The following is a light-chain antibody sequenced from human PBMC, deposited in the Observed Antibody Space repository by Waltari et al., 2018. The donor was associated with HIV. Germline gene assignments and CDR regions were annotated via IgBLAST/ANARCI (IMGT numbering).Light chain of an antibody. J-gene: IGKJ3*01. CDR1: QSLVFSDGNTY. Sequence: LMTQYPLSLPVTLGQSASISCRSNQSLVFSDGNTYLNWFHQRPGQSPRRLIYKISNRDSGVPDRFSGSGSGTDFTLTITRVEAEDVGIYYCMQGSKWPFTFGPGTRVDF. CDR3: MQGSKWPFT. CDR2: KIS. V-gene: IGKV2-30*01.